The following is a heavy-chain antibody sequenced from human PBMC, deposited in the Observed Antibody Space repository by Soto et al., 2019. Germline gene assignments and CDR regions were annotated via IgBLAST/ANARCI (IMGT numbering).Heavy chain of an antibody. CDR2: IYYSGST. Sequence: LSLTCTVSGGSISSSSYYWGWIRQPPGKGLEWIGSIYYSGSTYYNPSLKSRVTISVDTSKNQFSLKLSSVTAADTAVYYCVSTYCSGGSCYSEIYYGMDVWGQGTTVTVSS. D-gene: IGHD2-15*01. V-gene: IGHV4-39*01. CDR3: VSTYCSGGSCYSEIYYGMDV. CDR1: GGSISSSSYY. J-gene: IGHJ6*02.